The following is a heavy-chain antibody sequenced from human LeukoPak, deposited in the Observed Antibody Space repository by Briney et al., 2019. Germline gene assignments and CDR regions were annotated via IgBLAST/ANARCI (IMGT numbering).Heavy chain of an antibody. CDR2: IYYSGST. J-gene: IGHJ5*02. V-gene: IGHV4-59*01. CDR1: GGSISSYY. Sequence: SETLSLTCTVSGGSISSYYWSWIRQPPGKGLEWIGYIYYSGSTNYNPSLKSRVTISVDTSKNQFSLKLSSVTAADTAVNYCARGIPYYYGSGIQNWFDPWGQGTLVTVSS. CDR3: ARGIPYYYGSGIQNWFDP. D-gene: IGHD3-10*01.